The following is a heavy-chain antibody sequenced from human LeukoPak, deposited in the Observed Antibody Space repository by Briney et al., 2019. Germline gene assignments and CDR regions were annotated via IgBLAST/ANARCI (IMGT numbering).Heavy chain of an antibody. D-gene: IGHD3-3*01. CDR3: ARGYDFWSGQTPPGWFDP. J-gene: IGHJ5*02. Sequence: SETLSLTCTVSGGSISSYYWSWIRQPPGKGLEWIGYIYYSGSTNYNPSLKSRVTISVDTSKNQFSLKLSSVTAADTAVYYCARGYDFWSGQTPPGWFDPWGQGTLVTVSS. CDR2: IYYSGST. CDR1: GGSISSYY. V-gene: IGHV4-59*01.